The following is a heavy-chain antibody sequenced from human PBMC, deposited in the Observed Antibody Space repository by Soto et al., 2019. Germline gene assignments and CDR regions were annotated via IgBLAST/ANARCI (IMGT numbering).Heavy chain of an antibody. J-gene: IGHJ4*02. V-gene: IGHV4-31*03. CDR1: GGSINSGGYY. D-gene: IGHD3-22*01. Sequence: QVQLQESGPGLVKPSQTLSLTCTVSGGSINSGGYYWSWIRQHPGKGLEWIGYIYYSGRAYYNPSLKSRVIISLDKSKNQFSLNVTSVTAADTAVYYCTRDGDDSRPYWGQGTLVTVSS. CDR2: IYYSGRA. CDR3: TRDGDDSRPY.